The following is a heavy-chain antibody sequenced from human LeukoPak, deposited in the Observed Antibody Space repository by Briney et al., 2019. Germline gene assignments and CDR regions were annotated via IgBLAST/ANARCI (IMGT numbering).Heavy chain of an antibody. V-gene: IGHV3-7*01. D-gene: IGHD4-17*01. CDR1: GFTFSSYW. CDR2: ISYDGGEI. J-gene: IGHJ4*02. CDR3: ATAPRGGDYEDY. Sequence: GGSLRLSCEVSGFTFSSYWMSWVRQAPGKGLEWVAIISYDGGEIYYVDSVKGRFTLSRDNAKSSVYLQMNSLRAEDAAVYYCATAPRGGDYEDYWGQGTLVTVSS.